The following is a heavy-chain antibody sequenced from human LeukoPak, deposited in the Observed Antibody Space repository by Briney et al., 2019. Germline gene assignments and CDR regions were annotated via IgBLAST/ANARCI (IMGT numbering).Heavy chain of an antibody. CDR1: GFTFSSYV. J-gene: IGHJ4*02. D-gene: IGHD5-18*01. Sequence: GGSLRLSCAASGFTFSSYVMRWVRQAPGKGLEWVSAIRYGGSNKYYADSVKGRFTISRDNSKNTLYLQMNSLRAEDTAVYYCAKDPRDHSYGWFVRYFDYWGQGALVTVSS. CDR3: AKDPRDHSYGWFVRYFDY. V-gene: IGHV3-30*02. CDR2: IRYGGSNK.